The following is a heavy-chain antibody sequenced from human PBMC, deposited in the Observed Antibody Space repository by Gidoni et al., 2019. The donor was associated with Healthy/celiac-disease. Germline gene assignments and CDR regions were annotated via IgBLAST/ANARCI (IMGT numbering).Heavy chain of an antibody. J-gene: IGHJ6*02. CDR1: GCTFTSFG. Sequence: QVQLVQSGAEVKKARASVKVSRQASGCTFTSFGTSWVRQAPGQGLGRVGWISAYNGNTIYAQGLQGRVTMTTDTATSTAYMELRSLRSDYTAVYCCARDGDIVVVVTFYGMDVWGQGTTVTVSS. V-gene: IGHV1-18*01. D-gene: IGHD2-15*01. CDR3: ARDGDIVVVVTFYGMDV. CDR2: ISAYNGNT.